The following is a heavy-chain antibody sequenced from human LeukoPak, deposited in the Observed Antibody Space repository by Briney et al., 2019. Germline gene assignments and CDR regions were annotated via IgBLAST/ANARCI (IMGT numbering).Heavy chain of an antibody. V-gene: IGHV3-30*02. CDR3: AKAGIALWDY. CDR2: IRYDGSNK. D-gene: IGHD6-13*01. CDR1: GFTFSSYA. Sequence: GGSLRLSCAASGFTFSSYAMHSVRQAPGKGLEWVAFIRYDGSNKYYADSVKGRFTISRDNSKNTLYLQMNSLRAEDTAVYYCAKAGIALWDYWGQGTLVTVSS. J-gene: IGHJ4*02.